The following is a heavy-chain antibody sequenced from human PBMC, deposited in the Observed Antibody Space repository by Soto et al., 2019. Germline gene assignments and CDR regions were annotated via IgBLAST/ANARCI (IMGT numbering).Heavy chain of an antibody. CDR2: INPNSGGT. CDR3: ARELEWLVRGTYYYYGMDV. V-gene: IGHV1-2*02. D-gene: IGHD6-19*01. Sequence: ASVKVSCKASGYTFTGYYIHWVRQAPGQGLEWMGWINPNSGGTNYAQKFQGRVTMTRDTSISTAYMELSRLRSDDTAVYYCARELEWLVRGTYYYYGMDVWGQGTTITV. J-gene: IGHJ6*02. CDR1: GYTFTGYY.